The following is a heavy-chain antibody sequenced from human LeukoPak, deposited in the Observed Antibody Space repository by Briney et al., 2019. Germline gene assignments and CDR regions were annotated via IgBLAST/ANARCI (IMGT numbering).Heavy chain of an antibody. CDR1: GFTFSSYG. V-gene: IGHV3-74*01. Sequence: PGGSLRLSCAASGFTFSSYGMHWVRQAPGKGLEWVSRINSDGSSTSYADSVKGRFTISRDNAKNTLYLQMNSLRAEDTAVYYCARTRPKSEVDYWGQGTLVTVSS. D-gene: IGHD3-3*01. CDR3: ARTRPKSEVDY. J-gene: IGHJ4*02. CDR2: INSDGSST.